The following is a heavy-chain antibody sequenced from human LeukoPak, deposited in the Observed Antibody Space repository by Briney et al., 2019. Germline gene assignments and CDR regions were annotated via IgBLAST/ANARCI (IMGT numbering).Heavy chain of an antibody. CDR3: ARDSSGWRSIFDY. CDR1: GDSVSSNSAA. J-gene: IGHJ4*02. V-gene: IGHV6-1*01. D-gene: IGHD6-19*01. Sequence: SQTLSLTCAISGDSVSSNSAAWNWIRQSASRGLEWLGRTYYRSKWYSDYAVSVKSPLTINPDTSKNQFSLQLNSVTPEDTAVYYCARDSSGWRSIFDYWGQGTLVSVSS. CDR2: TYYRSKWYS.